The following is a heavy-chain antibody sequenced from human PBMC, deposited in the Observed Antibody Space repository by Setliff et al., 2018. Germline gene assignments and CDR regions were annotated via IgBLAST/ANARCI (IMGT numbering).Heavy chain of an antibody. CDR3: ARDMGQPYYFES. J-gene: IGHJ4*02. V-gene: IGHV4-39*07. CDR2: VYYSGYT. Sequence: SETLSLTCNVSGGSVSSTSHYWGWIRQPPGKGMEWIGSVYYSGYTYYNPSLQSRVTISVDMSKNQFSMKLGSATAADTAVYYCARDMGQPYYFESWGLGTLVTVSS. D-gene: IGHD1-1*01. CDR1: GGSVSSTSHY.